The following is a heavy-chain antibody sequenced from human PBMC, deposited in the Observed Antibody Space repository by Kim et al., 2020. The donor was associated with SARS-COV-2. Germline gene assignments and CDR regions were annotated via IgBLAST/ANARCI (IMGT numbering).Heavy chain of an antibody. CDR2: INTNTGNP. Sequence: ASVKVSCKASGYTFTSYAMNWVRQAPGQGLEWMGWINTNTGNPTYAQGFTGRFVFSLDTSVSTAYLQISSLKAEDTAVYYCARDGRDTIVGVVINYYYYGMDVWGQGTTVTVSS. J-gene: IGHJ6*02. V-gene: IGHV7-4-1*02. CDR1: GYTFTSYA. D-gene: IGHD3-3*01. CDR3: ARDGRDTIVGVVINYYYYGMDV.